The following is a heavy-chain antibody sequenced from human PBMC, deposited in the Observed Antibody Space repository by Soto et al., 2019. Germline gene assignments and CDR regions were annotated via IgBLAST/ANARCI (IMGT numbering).Heavy chain of an antibody. CDR2: ISPRSGGT. V-gene: IGHV1-2*02. Sequence: AAVKVSCKACGYTFSEYYVHWVRQSPEQGLEWMGWISPRSGGTNYAQKFQGRVTMTRDTSIFTAYMELSRLRSDDTAVYYCTRNAFDYNSSGYHDGFDIWGQGTLVTVSS. D-gene: IGHD3-22*01. CDR3: TRNAFDYNSSGYHDGFDI. CDR1: GYTFSEYY. J-gene: IGHJ3*02.